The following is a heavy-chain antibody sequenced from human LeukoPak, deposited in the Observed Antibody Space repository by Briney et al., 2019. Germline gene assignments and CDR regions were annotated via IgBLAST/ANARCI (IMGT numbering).Heavy chain of an antibody. J-gene: IGHJ4*02. CDR2: IIPIFGIA. D-gene: IGHD3-22*01. CDR1: GGTFGSYA. Sequence: ASVKVSCKASGGTFGSYAISWVRQAPGQGLEWMGRIIPIFGIANYAQKFQGRVTITADKSTSTAYMELSSLRSEDTAVYYCARDGPSYYDSSGYEYYFDYWGQGTLVTVSS. CDR3: ARDGPSYYDSSGYEYYFDY. V-gene: IGHV1-69*10.